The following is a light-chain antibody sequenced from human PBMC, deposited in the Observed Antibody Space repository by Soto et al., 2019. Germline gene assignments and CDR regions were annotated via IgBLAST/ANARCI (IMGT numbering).Light chain of an antibody. Sequence: QSVLTQPPPVSGAPGQRVTISCTGSSSNIGAGYDVHWYQQLPGTAPKLLIYGNSNRPSGVPDRFSGSKSGTSASLAITGLQAEDEADYYCQSYDSSLSNVFGTGTKVTV. CDR2: GNS. J-gene: IGLJ1*01. CDR3: QSYDSSLSNV. V-gene: IGLV1-40*01. CDR1: SSNIGAGYD.